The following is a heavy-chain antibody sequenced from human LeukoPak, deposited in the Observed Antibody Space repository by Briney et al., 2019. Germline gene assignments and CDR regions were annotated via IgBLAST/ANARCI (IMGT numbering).Heavy chain of an antibody. CDR1: GYTFTSYG. Sequence: SCKASGYTFTSYGISWIRQPPGKGLEWIGYIYYSGSTNYNPSLKSRVTISVDTSKNQFSLKLTSVTTADTAVYYCARDLGPEWQQLVESHYYYYYMDVWGKGTTVTVSS. CDR2: IYYSGST. J-gene: IGHJ6*03. D-gene: IGHD6-13*01. V-gene: IGHV4-59*01. CDR3: ARDLGPEWQQLVESHYYYYYMDV.